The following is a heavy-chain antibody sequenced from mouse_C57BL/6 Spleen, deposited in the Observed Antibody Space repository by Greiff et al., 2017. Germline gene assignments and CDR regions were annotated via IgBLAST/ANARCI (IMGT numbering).Heavy chain of an antibody. J-gene: IGHJ4*01. CDR3: ARLYDGNYYAMDY. CDR2: IYPGDGDT. Sequence: VQLQQSGAELVKPGASVKISCKASGYAFSSYWMNWVKQRPGKGLEWIGQIYPGDGDTNYNGKFKGKAPLTADKASSTAYMQLSSLTSEDSAVFFSARLYDGNYYAMDYWGQGTSVTVSS. CDR1: GYAFSSYW. V-gene: IGHV1-80*01. D-gene: IGHD2-3*01.